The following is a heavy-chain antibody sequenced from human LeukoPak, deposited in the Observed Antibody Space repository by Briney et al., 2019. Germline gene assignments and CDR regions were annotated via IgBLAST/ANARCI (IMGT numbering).Heavy chain of an antibody. Sequence: GGSLRLSCAASGFTFSSYGMSWVRQAPGKGLEWVSAISGSGGSTYYADSVKGRFTISRDNSKNTLDLQMNSLRAEDTAVYYCAKGLRYSGYDFDYWGQGTLVTVSS. J-gene: IGHJ4*02. V-gene: IGHV3-23*01. D-gene: IGHD5-12*01. CDR3: AKGLRYSGYDFDY. CDR2: ISGSGGST. CDR1: GFTFSSYG.